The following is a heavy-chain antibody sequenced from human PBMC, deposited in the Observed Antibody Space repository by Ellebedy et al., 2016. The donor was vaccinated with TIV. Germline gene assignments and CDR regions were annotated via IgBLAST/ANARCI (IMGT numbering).Heavy chain of an antibody. CDR2: ISGSGGST. CDR3: AKDRSGSYNGVRGNAFEI. CDR1: GYTFSSYA. V-gene: IGHV3-23*01. D-gene: IGHD1-26*01. Sequence: GGSLRLSCAASGYTFSSYAMSWVRPAPGKGLEWVSAISGSGGSTYYADSVKGRFTIPRDNSKNTLYLQMNSLRDEDTAVYYFAKDRSGSYNGVRGNAFEIWGQGTMVTVSS. J-gene: IGHJ3*02.